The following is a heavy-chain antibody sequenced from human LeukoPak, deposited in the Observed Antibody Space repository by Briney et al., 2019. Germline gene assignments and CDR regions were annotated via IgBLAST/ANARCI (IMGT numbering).Heavy chain of an antibody. Sequence: GRSLRPSCAGSGFTFRDYAMHWVRQAPGKGLESVSRISWNSGNIGYADSVMGRFTISRDNARNTVYLQMNSLRVEDTAVYYCVRDFRSADYWGQGTLVTVSS. CDR3: VRDFRSADY. CDR2: ISWNSGNI. J-gene: IGHJ4*02. CDR1: GFTFRDYA. V-gene: IGHV3-9*01.